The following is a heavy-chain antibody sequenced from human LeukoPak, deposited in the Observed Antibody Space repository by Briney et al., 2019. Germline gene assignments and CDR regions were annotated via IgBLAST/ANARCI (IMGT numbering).Heavy chain of an antibody. D-gene: IGHD5-18*01. V-gene: IGHV3-21*01. CDR1: GFTFSSYW. CDR2: ISSSSSYI. CDR3: ASTRWIQLCRTFDP. Sequence: PGGSLRLSCAASGFTFSSYWMSWVRQAPGKGLEWVSSISSSSSYIYYADSVKGRFTISRDNAKNSLYLQMNSLRAEDTAVYYCASTRWIQLCRTFDPWGQGTLVTVSS. J-gene: IGHJ5*02.